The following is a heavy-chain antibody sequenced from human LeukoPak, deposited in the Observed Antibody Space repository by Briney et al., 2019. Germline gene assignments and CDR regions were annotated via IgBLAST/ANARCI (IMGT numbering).Heavy chain of an antibody. Sequence: GGSLRLSCAGSGYPFGRFPMTWFRQAPGKGLEWVSAITASGTSTFYADSVKGRFTISRDNSQNTLYLQMSGLRVEDTGTYFCAKDRIVPVTRDHWGQGTLVAVSS. D-gene: IGHD6-25*01. V-gene: IGHV3-23*01. CDR1: GYPFGRFP. CDR2: ITASGTST. CDR3: AKDRIVPVTRDH. J-gene: IGHJ4*02.